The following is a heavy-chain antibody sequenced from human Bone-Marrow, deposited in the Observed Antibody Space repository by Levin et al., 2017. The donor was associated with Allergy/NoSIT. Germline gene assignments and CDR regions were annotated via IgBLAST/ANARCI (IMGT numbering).Heavy chain of an antibody. J-gene: IGHJ4*02. Sequence: GSLRLSCTVSGDSISSFFWSWIRQPPGKGLEWIGYMSFSGSTNFNPSLKSRVTISVDTSKNQFSLRLNSVTAADTAVYYCARATRSSLIYYFDYWGPGTLVTVSS. V-gene: IGHV4-59*01. CDR1: GDSISSFF. D-gene: IGHD5-12*01. CDR3: ARATRSSLIYYFDY. CDR2: MSFSGST.